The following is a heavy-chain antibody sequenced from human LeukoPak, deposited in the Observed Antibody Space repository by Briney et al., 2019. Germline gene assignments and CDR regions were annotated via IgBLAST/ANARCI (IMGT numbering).Heavy chain of an antibody. CDR2: IYTGDSDI. J-gene: IGHJ3*01. Sequence: AESLKISCKGSGYTFTIYWIGWVRQMPGEGLEGMGIIYTGDSDIRYSPSFQGQVSISADKSLSTAYLQWSSLKASDPAIYYCARLRCSSTSCHYTHDPFDFWGQGTMVTVSS. CDR1: GYTFTIYW. CDR3: ARLRCSSTSCHYTHDPFDF. D-gene: IGHD2-2*01. V-gene: IGHV5-51*01.